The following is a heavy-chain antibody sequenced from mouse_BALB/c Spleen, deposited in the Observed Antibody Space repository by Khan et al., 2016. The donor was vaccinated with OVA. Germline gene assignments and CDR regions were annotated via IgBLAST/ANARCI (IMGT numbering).Heavy chain of an antibody. CDR3: VRLLINFDY. CDR1: GFSLTSYG. Sequence: VQLKESGPGLVAPSQSLSITCTVSGFSLTSYGVHWVRQPPGKGLEWLGVIWAGGSTNYNSALMSRLSISKDNSKSQVFLKMNSLQTDDTAIYYCVRLLINFDYWGQGTTLTVSS. V-gene: IGHV2-9*02. CDR2: IWAGGST. D-gene: IGHD2-1*01. J-gene: IGHJ2*01.